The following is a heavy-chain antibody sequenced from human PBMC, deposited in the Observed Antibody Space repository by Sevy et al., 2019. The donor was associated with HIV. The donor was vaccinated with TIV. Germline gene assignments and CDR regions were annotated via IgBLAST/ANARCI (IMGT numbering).Heavy chain of an antibody. J-gene: IGHJ4*02. CDR1: GGSFSGYY. CDR2: ISHGGST. CDR3: ARGRVKMTTMFGGPYYFDY. Sequence: SETLSLTCAVYGGSFSGYYWSWIRQPPGKGLEWIGEISHGGSTNYNPSLKSRVTISIDTSKNQFSLKVSSVTAADTAVYYCARGRVKMTTMFGGPYYFDYWGQRTLVTVSS. V-gene: IGHV4-34*01. D-gene: IGHD3-10*02.